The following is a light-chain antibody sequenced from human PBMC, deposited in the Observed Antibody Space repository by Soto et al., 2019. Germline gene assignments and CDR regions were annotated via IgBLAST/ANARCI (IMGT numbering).Light chain of an antibody. CDR3: SSYARSNNLGV. Sequence: QSALTQPPSASGSPGQSVTISCTGTSSDVGGYNYVSWYQQHPGEAPKLMIYEVSKRPSGVPDRFSGSKSGNTASLTVSGLQAEDEADYYCSSYARSNNLGVFGTGTKVTVL. CDR1: SSDVGGYNY. J-gene: IGLJ1*01. V-gene: IGLV2-8*01. CDR2: EVS.